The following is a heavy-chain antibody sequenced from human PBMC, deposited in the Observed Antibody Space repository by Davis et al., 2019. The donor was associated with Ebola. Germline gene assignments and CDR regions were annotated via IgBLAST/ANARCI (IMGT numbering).Heavy chain of an antibody. D-gene: IGHD3-3*02. CDR2: IWFDGTRE. J-gene: IGHJ4*02. V-gene: IGHV3-33*01. Sequence: PGGSLRLSCLGSGFTFSSHGMMWVRQAPGKGLEWVALIWFDGTRENYADSVKGRFTISRDDSKNTLALQMNGLRDEDTAISYCARDRSFGSLDFGGQGTPVTVSS. CDR3: ARDRSFGSLDF. CDR1: GFTFSSHG.